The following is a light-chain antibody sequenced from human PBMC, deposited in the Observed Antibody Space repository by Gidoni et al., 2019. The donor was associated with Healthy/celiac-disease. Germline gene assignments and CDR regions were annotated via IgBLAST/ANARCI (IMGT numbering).Light chain of an antibody. CDR2: GAS. J-gene: IGKJ1*01. Sequence: ELVLTQSPGTLSLSPGERATLSCRASQSVSSSYLAWYQQKPGQAPRLLIYGASSRATGLPDRFSGSGSGTDFTLTISRLEPEDFAVYYCQQYGSSPGTFGQGTKVEIK. CDR1: QSVSSSY. V-gene: IGKV3-20*01. CDR3: QQYGSSPGT.